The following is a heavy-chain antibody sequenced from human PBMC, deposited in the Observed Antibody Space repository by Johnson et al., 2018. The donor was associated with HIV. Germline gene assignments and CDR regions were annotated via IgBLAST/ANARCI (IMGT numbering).Heavy chain of an antibody. CDR1: GFTFSSYA. D-gene: IGHD3-16*01. Sequence: QVQLVESGGGVVQPGRSLRLSCAASGFTFSSYAMHWVRQAPGNGLEWVAVISYDGSNKYSADSVKGRFTISRDNSKNTLYLQMNSLRAEDTAVYYCARGEYVWGSFDVFDIWGQGTMVTVSS. CDR2: ISYDGSNK. J-gene: IGHJ3*02. CDR3: ARGEYVWGSFDVFDI. V-gene: IGHV3-30*04.